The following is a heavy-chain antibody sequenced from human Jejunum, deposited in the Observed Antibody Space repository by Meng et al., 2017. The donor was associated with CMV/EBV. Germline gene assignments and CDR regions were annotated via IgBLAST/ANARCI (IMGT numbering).Heavy chain of an antibody. D-gene: IGHD2-2*01. Sequence: MNWVRQAPWKGLECLSYISSGSSTIYYAASVTGRFTISRDDAERSLYLQMNSLRAEDTAMYYCAKNPFPFCSSSNCYSHYFFDLWGRGTRVTVSS. CDR3: AKNPFPFCSSSNCYSHYFFDL. J-gene: IGHJ2*01. CDR2: ISSGSSTI. V-gene: IGHV3-48*04.